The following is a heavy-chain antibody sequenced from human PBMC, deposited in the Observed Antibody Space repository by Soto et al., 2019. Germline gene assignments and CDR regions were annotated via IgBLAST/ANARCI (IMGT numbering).Heavy chain of an antibody. V-gene: IGHV5-51*01. D-gene: IGHD6-19*01. Sequence: PGESLKISCKGSGYSFTSYWIGWVRQMPGKGLEWMGIIYPGDSDTRYSPSFQGQVTISADKSISTAYLQWSSLKASDTAMYYCASGYSSGWYEYYYYYGMDVWGQGTTVTVSS. CDR1: GYSFTSYW. J-gene: IGHJ6*02. CDR3: ASGYSSGWYEYYYYYGMDV. CDR2: IYPGDSDT.